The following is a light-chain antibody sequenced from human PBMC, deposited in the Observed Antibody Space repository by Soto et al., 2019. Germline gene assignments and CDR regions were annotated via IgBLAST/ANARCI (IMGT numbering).Light chain of an antibody. CDR1: SSDVGSYNL. Sequence: QSVLTQPASVSGSPGQSITISCTGTSSDVGSYNLVSWYQQHPGKAPKLMIYEGSKRPSGVSNRFSGSKSGNTASLTISGLQAEDEADYYCSSYTTSATDVYGPAPNVTVL. V-gene: IGLV2-14*02. CDR2: EGS. J-gene: IGLJ1*01. CDR3: SSYTTSATDV.